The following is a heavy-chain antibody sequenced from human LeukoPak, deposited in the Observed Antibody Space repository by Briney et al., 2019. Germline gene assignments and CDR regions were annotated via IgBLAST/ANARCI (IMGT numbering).Heavy chain of an antibody. CDR2: IYTDGSYT. CDR3: ARGGSSGYCSGGSCYKGVNWFDP. J-gene: IGHJ5*02. V-gene: IGHV3-74*01. CDR1: GFTLSRYW. D-gene: IGHD2-15*01. Sequence: GGSLRLSCAASGFTLSRYWVHWVRQAPGKGLVWVSRIYTDGSYTSYADSVEGRFTISRDNAKNTLYLQMNSLRAEDTAVYYCARGGSSGYCSGGSCYKGVNWFDPWGQGTLVTVSS.